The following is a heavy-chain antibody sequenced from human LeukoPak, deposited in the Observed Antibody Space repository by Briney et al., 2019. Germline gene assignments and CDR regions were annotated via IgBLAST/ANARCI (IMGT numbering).Heavy chain of an antibody. Sequence: PSETLSLTCTVSGASISNHYWSWIRQPPGKGLEYIGYSYYIGSTNYNPSLESRVFISVDTSKNQFSLKVNSVIAADTAVYYCARVGDFWSGHLPYFDSWGQGALVTVSS. D-gene: IGHD3-3*01. J-gene: IGHJ4*02. CDR1: GASISNHY. CDR2: SYYIGST. V-gene: IGHV4-59*11. CDR3: ARVGDFWSGHLPYFDS.